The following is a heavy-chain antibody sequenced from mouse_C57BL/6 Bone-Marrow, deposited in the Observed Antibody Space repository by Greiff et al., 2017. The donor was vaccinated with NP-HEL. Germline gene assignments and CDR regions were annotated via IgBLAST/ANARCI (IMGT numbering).Heavy chain of an antibody. D-gene: IGHD1-1*01. CDR2: INPNYGTT. CDR1: GYSFTDYN. CDR3: ARKLTTVVGYYFDY. V-gene: IGHV1-39*01. Sequence: VQLKESGPELVKPGASVKISCKASGYSFTDYNMNWVKQSNGKSLEWIGVINPNYGTTSYNQKFKGKATLTVDQSSSTAYMQLNSLTSEDSAVYYCARKLTTVVGYYFDYWGQGTTLTVSS. J-gene: IGHJ2*01.